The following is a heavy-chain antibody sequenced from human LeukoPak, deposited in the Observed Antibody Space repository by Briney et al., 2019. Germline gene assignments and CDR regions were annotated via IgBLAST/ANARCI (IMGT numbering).Heavy chain of an antibody. D-gene: IGHD2-2*01. CDR2: IWYDGSNK. J-gene: IGHJ4*02. CDR3: ARDLGYCSSTSRYGIDY. CDR1: GFTFSSYG. Sequence: GRSLRLSCAASGFTFSSYGMHWVRQAPGKGLEWVAVIWYDGSNKYYADSVKGRFTISRDNSKNTLYLQMNSLRAEDTAVYYCARDLGYCSSTSRYGIDYWGQGTLVTVSS. V-gene: IGHV3-33*01.